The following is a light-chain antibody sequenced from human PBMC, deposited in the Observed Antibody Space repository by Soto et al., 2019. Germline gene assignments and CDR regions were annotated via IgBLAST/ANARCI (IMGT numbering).Light chain of an antibody. J-gene: IGLJ1*01. CDR1: SSDVGGYNY. Sequence: EPAAVTGCTSQWTPIPYTGTSSDVGGYNYVSWYQQHPGKAPKLMIYDVSNRPSGVSNRFSGSKSGNTASLAISGLHVEDAADYYCSSYTSRSSDYVFGSGTKVPVL. CDR3: SSYTSRSSDYV. CDR2: DVS. V-gene: IGLV2-14*01.